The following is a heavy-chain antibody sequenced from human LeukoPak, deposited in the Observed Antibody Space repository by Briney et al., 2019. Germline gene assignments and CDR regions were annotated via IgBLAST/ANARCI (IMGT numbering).Heavy chain of an antibody. V-gene: IGHV3-30*02. J-gene: IGHJ4*02. D-gene: IGHD6-25*01. CDR2: IWYDGSNK. CDR3: AKSSQRRGPFDY. Sequence: GGSLRLSCAASGFTFRSYGMHWVRQAPGKGLEWVAAIWYDGSNKYYADSVKGRFTISRDNSKNTLYLQMNSLRAEDTAVYYCAKSSQRRGPFDYWGQGTLVTVSS. CDR1: GFTFRSYG.